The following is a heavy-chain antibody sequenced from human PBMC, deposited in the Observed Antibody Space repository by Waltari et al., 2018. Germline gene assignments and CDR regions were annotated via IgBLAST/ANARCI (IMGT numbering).Heavy chain of an antibody. J-gene: IGHJ4*02. V-gene: IGHV4-30-4*08. Sequence: QVQLQESGPGLVKPSQTLSLTCTVSGGSTSSANYSWSWIRQPPGKGLEWIGYIFAGGTTANNPSLKSRVNISMDTSKNQFSLRLSSVTAADTAVYYCARGGPFYSTSPRVDYWGQGTLVTVSS. CDR3: ARGGPFYSTSPRVDY. CDR2: IFAGGTT. CDR1: GGSTSSANYS. D-gene: IGHD2-2*01.